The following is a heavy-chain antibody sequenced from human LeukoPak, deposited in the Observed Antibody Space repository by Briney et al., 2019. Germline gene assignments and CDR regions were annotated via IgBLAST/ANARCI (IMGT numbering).Heavy chain of an antibody. J-gene: IGHJ4*02. Sequence: GGSLRLSCAASGFKFESYGINWVRQTPGKGLEWVAFIRYDGLKKYYGESVKGRFTISRDNSKNTLYLQMNSLRAEDTAVYYCARDLDYWGQGTLVTVSS. CDR3: ARDLDY. CDR2: IRYDGLKK. CDR1: GFKFESYG. V-gene: IGHV3-30*02.